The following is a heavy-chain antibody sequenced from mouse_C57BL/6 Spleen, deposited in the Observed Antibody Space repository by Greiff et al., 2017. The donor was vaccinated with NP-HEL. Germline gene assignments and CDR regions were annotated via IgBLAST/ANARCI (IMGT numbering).Heavy chain of an antibody. D-gene: IGHD1-1*01. CDR2: IDPSDSYT. CDR3: ARGSGSSSYWYFDV. CDR1: GYTFTSYW. Sequence: QVQLQQPGAELVMPGASVKLSCKASGYTFTSYWMHWVKQRPGQGLEWIGEIDPSDSYTNYNQKFKGKSTLTVDKSSSTAYMQLSSLTSEDSAVYYCARGSGSSSYWYFDVWGTGTTVTVSS. V-gene: IGHV1-69*01. J-gene: IGHJ1*03.